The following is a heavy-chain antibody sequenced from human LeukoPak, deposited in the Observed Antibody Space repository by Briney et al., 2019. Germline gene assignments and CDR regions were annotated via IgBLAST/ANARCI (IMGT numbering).Heavy chain of an antibody. CDR3: ARAEQVIVVVPAAAPGYYYYGMDV. V-gene: IGHV3-74*01. CDR2: INKDGSST. Sequence: PGGSLRLSCAASGFTFSSYWMHWVRQDPEKGLVWVSHINKDGSSTTYADSVKGRFAISRDNAKNTLYLQMNSLRAEDTAVYYCARAEQVIVVVPAAAPGYYYYGMDVWGQGTTVTVS. J-gene: IGHJ6*02. CDR1: GFTFSSYW. D-gene: IGHD2-2*01.